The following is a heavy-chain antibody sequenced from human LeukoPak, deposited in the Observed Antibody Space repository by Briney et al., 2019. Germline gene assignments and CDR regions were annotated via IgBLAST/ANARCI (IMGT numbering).Heavy chain of an antibody. CDR2: ISSSSSYI. CDR3: ARDFNVLLWFGELRDYYYYGMDV. J-gene: IGHJ6*02. V-gene: IGHV3-21*01. D-gene: IGHD3-10*01. Sequence: GGSLRLSCAASGFTFSSYAMSWVRQAPGKGLEWVSSISSSSSYIYYADSVKGRFTISRDNAKNSLYLQMNSLRAEDTAVYYCARDFNVLLWFGELRDYYYYGMDVWGQGTTVTVSS. CDR1: GFTFSSYA.